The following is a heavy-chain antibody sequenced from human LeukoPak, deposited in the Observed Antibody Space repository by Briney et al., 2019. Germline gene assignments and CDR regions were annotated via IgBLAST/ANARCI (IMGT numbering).Heavy chain of an antibody. J-gene: IGHJ4*02. CDR1: GYTFTSYY. CDR2: INPSGGST. V-gene: IGHV1-46*01. CDR3: ARDREPHYFDY. Sequence: ASVKVSCKAPGYTFTSYYMHWVRQAPGQGLEWMGIINPSGGSTSYAQKFQGRVTMTRDTSTSTVYMELSSLRSEDTAVYYCARDREPHYFDYWGQGTLVTVSS. D-gene: IGHD1-26*01.